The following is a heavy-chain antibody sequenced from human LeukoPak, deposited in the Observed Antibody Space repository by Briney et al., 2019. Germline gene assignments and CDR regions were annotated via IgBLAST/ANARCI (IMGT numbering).Heavy chain of an antibody. CDR1: GFTFSRHW. CDR2: IYSGGSA. V-gene: IGHV3-53*01. CDR3: ARRGDGGRAFDI. J-gene: IGHJ3*02. D-gene: IGHD5-24*01. Sequence: GGSLRLSCAASGFTFSRHWMTWVRQAPGKGLEWVSLIYSGGSASYADSVKGRFTISRDNSKNTLFLEMNSLRAEDTAVYYCARRGDGGRAFDIWGQGTMVTVSS.